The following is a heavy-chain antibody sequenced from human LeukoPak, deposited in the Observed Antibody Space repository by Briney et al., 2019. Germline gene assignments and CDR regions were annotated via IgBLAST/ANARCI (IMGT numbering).Heavy chain of an antibody. Sequence: PGGSLRLSCAASGFTFGSSAMHWVRQAPGKGLECVAFIQFDGSYKHYSDSVKGRFTISRDNSKNTLYLEMNSLRPEDTAVYYCATHCSGPACHRDYWGQGTLVTVSS. V-gene: IGHV3-30*02. J-gene: IGHJ4*02. CDR1: GFTFGSSA. D-gene: IGHD2-15*01. CDR2: IQFDGSYK. CDR3: ATHCSGPACHRDY.